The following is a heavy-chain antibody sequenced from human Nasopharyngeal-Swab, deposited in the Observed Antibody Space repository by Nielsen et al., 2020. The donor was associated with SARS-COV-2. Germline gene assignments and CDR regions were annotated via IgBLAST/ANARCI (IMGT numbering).Heavy chain of an antibody. CDR1: GYTFTGHY. CDR2: INPYSGGT. V-gene: IGHV1-2*06. Sequence: ASVKVSCKASGYTFTGHYIHWVRQAPGQGLEWMGRINPYSGGTNYAQKFQGRVTMTRDTSISTAYMELSRLRSDDTAVYYCARDYCGGDCFPDSWGQGTLVTVSS. J-gene: IGHJ4*02. CDR3: ARDYCGGDCFPDS. D-gene: IGHD2-21*02.